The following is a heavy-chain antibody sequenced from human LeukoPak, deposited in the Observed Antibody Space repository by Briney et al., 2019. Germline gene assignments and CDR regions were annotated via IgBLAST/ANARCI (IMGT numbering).Heavy chain of an antibody. CDR2: IYYSGST. Sequence: SQTLSLTCTVSGGSISSGGYYWSWIRQHPGKGLEWIGYIYYSGSTYYNPSLKSRVTISVYTSKNQFSLKLSSVTAADTAVYYCARDLGPTTVTPWANAFDIWGQGTMVTVSS. D-gene: IGHD4-17*01. V-gene: IGHV4-31*03. CDR1: GGSISSGGYY. CDR3: ARDLGPTTVTPWANAFDI. J-gene: IGHJ3*02.